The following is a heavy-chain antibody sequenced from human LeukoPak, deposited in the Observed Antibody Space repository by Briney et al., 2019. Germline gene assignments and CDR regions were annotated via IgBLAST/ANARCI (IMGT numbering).Heavy chain of an antibody. Sequence: AASVKVSCKASGYTFTSYDINWVRQATGQGLEWMGWMNPNSGNTGYAQKFQGRVTMTRNTSISTAYMELSSLRSEDTAVYYCARWSPVAGTYYYYGMDVWGQGTTVTVSS. CDR3: ARWSPVAGTYYYYGMDV. J-gene: IGHJ6*02. CDR1: GYTFTSYD. V-gene: IGHV1-8*01. D-gene: IGHD6-19*01. CDR2: MNPNSGNT.